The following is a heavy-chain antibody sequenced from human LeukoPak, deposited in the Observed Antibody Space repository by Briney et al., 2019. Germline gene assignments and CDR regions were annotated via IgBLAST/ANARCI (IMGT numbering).Heavy chain of an antibody. CDR2: IKRDGGEK. CDR3: AREGHSGDYFDY. J-gene: IGHJ4*02. D-gene: IGHD2-21*01. Sequence: GGSLRLSCTASGFTFGDYAMSWFRQAPGKGLEWVANIKRDGGEKYYVDSVKGRFTISRDNAKKSLYLQMNSLRAEDTAVYYCAREGHSGDYFDYWGQGTLVTVSS. CDR1: GFTFGDYA. V-gene: IGHV3-7*03.